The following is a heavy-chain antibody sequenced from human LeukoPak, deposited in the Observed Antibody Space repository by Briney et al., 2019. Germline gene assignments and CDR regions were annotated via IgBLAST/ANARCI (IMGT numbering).Heavy chain of an antibody. D-gene: IGHD2-2*02. V-gene: IGHV3-30-3*01. CDR1: GFTFSSYA. CDR2: ISYDGSNK. Sequence: GGSLRLSCAASGFTFSSYAMHWVRQAPGKGLEWVAVISYDGSNKYYADSVKGRFTISRDNSKNTLYLQMNSLRAEDTAVYYCAKDAGRYCSSTSCYTGLDYWGQGTLVTVSS. J-gene: IGHJ4*02. CDR3: AKDAGRYCSSTSCYTGLDY.